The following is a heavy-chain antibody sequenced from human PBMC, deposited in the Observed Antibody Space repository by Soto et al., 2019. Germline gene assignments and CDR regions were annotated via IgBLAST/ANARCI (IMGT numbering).Heavy chain of an antibody. D-gene: IGHD6-6*01. CDR3: AREEYSSSSMYYYYGMDV. Sequence: ASVKVSCKASGGTFSSYAISWVRQAPGQGLEWMGGIIPIFGTANYAQKFQGRVTITADESTSTAYMELSSLRSEDTAVYYCAREEYSSSSMYYYYGMDVWGQGTTVTVSS. J-gene: IGHJ6*02. V-gene: IGHV1-69*13. CDR1: GGTFSSYA. CDR2: IIPIFGTA.